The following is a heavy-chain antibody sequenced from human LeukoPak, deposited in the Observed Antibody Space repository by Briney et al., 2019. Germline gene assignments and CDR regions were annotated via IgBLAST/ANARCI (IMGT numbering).Heavy chain of an antibody. CDR1: GFTFSRYA. CDR2: ISSSSSTI. Sequence: QPGRSLRLSCAASGFTFSRYAMHWVRQAPGKGLEWVSYISSSSSTIYYADSVKGRFTISRDNAKNSLYLQMNSLRAEDTAVYYSARDPGYCFDYWGQGTLVTVSS. J-gene: IGHJ4*02. CDR3: ARDPGYCFDY. D-gene: IGHD3-10*01. V-gene: IGHV3-48*04.